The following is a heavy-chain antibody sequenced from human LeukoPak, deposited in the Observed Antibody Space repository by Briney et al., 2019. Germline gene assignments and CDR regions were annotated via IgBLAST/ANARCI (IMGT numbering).Heavy chain of an antibody. Sequence: PGGSLRLSCAASEFDFSSHAMTWVRQAPGKGLEWVSAISISGSKTYYADSVKGRFTISRDNSKNTLYLQMNSLRAEDTAVYYCASGSLASMDVWGQGTTVTVSS. CDR3: ASGSLASMDV. D-gene: IGHD1-26*01. V-gene: IGHV3-23*01. J-gene: IGHJ6*02. CDR2: ISISGSKT. CDR1: EFDFSSHA.